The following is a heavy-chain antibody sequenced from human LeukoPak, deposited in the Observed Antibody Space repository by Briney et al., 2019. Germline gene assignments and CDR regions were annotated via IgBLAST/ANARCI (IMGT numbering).Heavy chain of an antibody. CDR2: IYTRGST. CDR3: ARALYYYDSSGHQRWFDP. D-gene: IGHD3-22*01. J-gene: IGHJ5*02. CDR1: GGSISSYY. V-gene: IGHV4-4*07. Sequence: SETLSLTCTVSGGSISSYYWSWIRQPAGKGLEWIGRIYTRGSTNYNPSLKSRVTMSVDTSKNQFSLKLSSVTAADTAVYCCARALYYYDSSGHQRWFDPWGQGTLVTVSS.